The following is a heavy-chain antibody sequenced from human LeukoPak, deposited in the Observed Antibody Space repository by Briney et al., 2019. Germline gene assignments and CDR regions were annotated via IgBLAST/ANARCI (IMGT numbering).Heavy chain of an antibody. D-gene: IGHD3-22*01. CDR3: AISKDYYDSSGYYSYPFDI. J-gene: IGHJ3*02. V-gene: IGHV1-2*02. CDR2: INPNSGDT. CDR1: GYTFTGDY. Sequence: ASVKVSCKASGYTFTGDYMHWVRQAPGQGLEWMGWINPNSGDTNYAQKFQGRVTMTRDTSISTAYTELSRLRSDDTAVYYCAISKDYYDSSGYYSYPFDIWGQGTMVTVSS.